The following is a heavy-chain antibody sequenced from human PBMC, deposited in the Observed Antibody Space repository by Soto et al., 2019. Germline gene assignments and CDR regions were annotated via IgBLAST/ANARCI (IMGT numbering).Heavy chain of an antibody. D-gene: IGHD4-17*01. Sequence: QVHLEESGPGLVRPSETLSLTCTVSSDSISGYYWKWIRQPPGKGMEWIGYIDRGGTTKYNPSLNSRVTMAVDTSKNQFSLGLTAVTAADTAVYYCASRMGVDYGLDLDYWGHGILVTVSS. CDR3: ASRMGVDYGLDLDY. CDR1: SDSISGYY. J-gene: IGHJ4*01. V-gene: IGHV4-4*09. CDR2: IDRGGTT.